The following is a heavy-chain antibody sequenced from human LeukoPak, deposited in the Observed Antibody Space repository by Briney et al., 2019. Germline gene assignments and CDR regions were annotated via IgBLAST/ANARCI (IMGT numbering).Heavy chain of an antibody. CDR3: ARGGAIFLGLCWFDP. J-gene: IGHJ5*02. Sequence: SETLSLTCTVSGYSISSGYYWGWIRQPPGKGLEWIGRIYHSVSAYYNPSLRSAVTISVDTSKTQFFLKLSSVTDADTAVYYCARGGAIFLGLCWFDPWGQGTMVTVSS. D-gene: IGHD2-21*01. V-gene: IGHV4-38-2*02. CDR2: IYHSVSA. CDR1: GYSISSGYY.